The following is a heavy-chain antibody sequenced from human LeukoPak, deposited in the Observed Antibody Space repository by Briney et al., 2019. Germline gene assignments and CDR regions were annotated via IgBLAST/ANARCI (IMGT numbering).Heavy chain of an antibody. CDR2: INSDGTYT. Sequence: PGGSLRLSCAASGFTFSRYWMRWVRQAPGKGLVWVSHINSDGTYTKYADSVKGRFTVSRDNSKNTQYLQMSSLRAEDTAVYYCVKDWNRDWNGHWFDSWGQGTLVTVSS. CDR1: GFTFSRYW. V-gene: IGHV3-74*03. D-gene: IGHD1-1*01. CDR3: VKDWNRDWNGHWFDS. J-gene: IGHJ5*01.